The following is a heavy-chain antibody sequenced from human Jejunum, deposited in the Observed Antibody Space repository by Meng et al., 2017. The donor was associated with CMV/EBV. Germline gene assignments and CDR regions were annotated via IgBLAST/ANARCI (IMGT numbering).Heavy chain of an antibody. V-gene: IGHV3-23*03. J-gene: IGHJ4*02. CDR2: SYGRDGGT. Sequence: ASGFTFSDPAMNGVREAAGKGLELVLVSYGRDGGTYYAASVEGLFIITRDNSKNTFYLQMNSLRGEDTAIYYCAKFVGYTYGFDYWGPGTLVTVSS. D-gene: IGHD5-18*01. CDR1: GFTFSDPA. CDR3: AKFVGYTYGFDY.